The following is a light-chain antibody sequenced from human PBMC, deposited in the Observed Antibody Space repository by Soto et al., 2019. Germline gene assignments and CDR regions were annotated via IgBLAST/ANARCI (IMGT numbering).Light chain of an antibody. Sequence: IQMTQSPSTLSASTRDRVTITCRASQGISSYLAWYQQKPGKAPKLLIYAASTLQSGVPSRFSGSGSGTDFTLTISCLQSEDFATYYCQQYYSYPRTFGQGTKVDIK. CDR1: QGISSY. CDR2: AAS. J-gene: IGKJ1*01. CDR3: QQYYSYPRT. V-gene: IGKV1-8*01.